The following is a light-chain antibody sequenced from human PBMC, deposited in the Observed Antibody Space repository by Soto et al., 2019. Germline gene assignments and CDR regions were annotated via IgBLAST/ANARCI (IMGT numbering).Light chain of an antibody. CDR2: GAS. CDR3: HHYGDSLAYC. V-gene: IGKV3D-20*01. J-gene: IGKJ2*03. Sequence: EIGLTQSPATLSLSPGESVTLSCGASQSVRSTSIAWYQHKRDLAPRLLVYGASRRATGIPDRFSGSGSGTDFTLTITRLEPEDSAVYYCHHYGDSLAYCFGQGTKVEIK. CDR1: QSVRSTS.